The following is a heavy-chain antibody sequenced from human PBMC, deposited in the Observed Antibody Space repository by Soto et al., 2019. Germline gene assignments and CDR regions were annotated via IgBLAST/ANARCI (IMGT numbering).Heavy chain of an antibody. J-gene: IGHJ4*02. V-gene: IGHV3-30*18. D-gene: IGHD3-9*01. CDR3: AKDEGAEDDILTGYPLFDY. Sequence: QVQLVESGGGVVQPGRSLRLSCAASGFNFRSYGMHWVRQAPGKGLEWVAVISYDGSAKWYVDSVKGRFTISRDTSKNIRNLQMNSLRAEDTAVYYCAKDEGAEDDILTGYPLFDYRGQGILVTVSS. CDR2: ISYDGSAK. CDR1: GFNFRSYG.